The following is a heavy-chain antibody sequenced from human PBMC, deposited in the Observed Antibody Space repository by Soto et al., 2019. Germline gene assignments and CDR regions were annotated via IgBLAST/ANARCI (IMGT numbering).Heavy chain of an antibody. J-gene: IGHJ4*02. Sequence: VQLLESGGGLVQPGGSLRLSCAASGFTFSSYGMHWVRQAPGKGLEWVAVISYDGSNKYYADSVKGRFTISRDNSKNTLYLQMNSLRAEDTAVYYCAKETQQWLGSLGYWGQGTLVTVSS. CDR2: ISYDGSNK. CDR3: AKETQQWLGSLGY. D-gene: IGHD6-19*01. V-gene: IGHV3-30*18. CDR1: GFTFSSYG.